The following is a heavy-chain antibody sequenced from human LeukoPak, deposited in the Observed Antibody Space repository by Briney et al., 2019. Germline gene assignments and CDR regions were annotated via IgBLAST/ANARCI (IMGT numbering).Heavy chain of an antibody. CDR2: ISSSSSYI. CDR3: ARVSGSSSWTYFDY. Sequence: GGSLRLSCAASGFTFSSYSMNWVRQAPGKGLEWVSSISSSSSYIYYADSVKGRSTISRDNAYNSLYLQMNSLRAEDTAVYYCARVSGSSSWTYFDYWGQGTLVTVSS. CDR1: GFTFSSYS. J-gene: IGHJ4*02. D-gene: IGHD6-6*01. V-gene: IGHV3-21*01.